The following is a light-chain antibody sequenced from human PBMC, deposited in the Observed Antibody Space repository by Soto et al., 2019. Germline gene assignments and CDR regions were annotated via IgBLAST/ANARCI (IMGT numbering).Light chain of an antibody. CDR3: QQYNNWPAEIT. V-gene: IGKV3D-15*01. CDR1: QSISTW. Sequence: TQSPSTLSASVGDRVTITCRASQSISTWLAWYQQKPGQAPRLLINGASSRATGIPARFSGSGSGTEFTLTISSLQSEDSAVYYCQQYNNWPAEITFGQGTRLEIK. CDR2: GAS. J-gene: IGKJ5*01.